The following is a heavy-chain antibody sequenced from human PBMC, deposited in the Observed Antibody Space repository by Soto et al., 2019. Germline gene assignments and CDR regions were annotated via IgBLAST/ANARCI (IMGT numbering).Heavy chain of an antibody. V-gene: IGHV4-34*01. D-gene: IGHD3-10*01. CDR2: INHSGST. CDR1: GGSFSGYY. J-gene: IGHJ6*03. Sequence: SETLSLTCAVYGGSFSGYYWSWIRQPPGKGLEWIGEINHSGSTNYNPSLKSRVTISVDTSKNQFSLKLSSVTAADTAVYYCARGVEGSGSYYPYYYYMDVWGKGTTVTVSS. CDR3: ARGVEGSGSYYPYYYYMDV.